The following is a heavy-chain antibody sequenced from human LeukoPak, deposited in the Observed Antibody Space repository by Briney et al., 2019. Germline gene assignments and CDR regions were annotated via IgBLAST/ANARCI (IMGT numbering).Heavy chain of an antibody. Sequence: PSETLSLTCTVSGGSISSSSYYWGWIRQPPGKGLEWIGSIYYSGSTYYNPSLKSRVTISVDTSKNQFSLKLSSVTAADTAVYYCARDLYDFWSGYPAEAFDIWGQGTMVTVSS. D-gene: IGHD3-3*01. CDR1: GGSISSSSYY. CDR3: ARDLYDFWSGYPAEAFDI. CDR2: IYYSGST. J-gene: IGHJ3*02. V-gene: IGHV4-39*07.